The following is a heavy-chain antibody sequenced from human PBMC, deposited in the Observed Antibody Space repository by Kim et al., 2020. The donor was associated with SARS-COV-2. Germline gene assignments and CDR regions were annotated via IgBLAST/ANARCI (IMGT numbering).Heavy chain of an antibody. CDR2: LNQDGGIR. V-gene: IGHV3-7*03. CDR3: ARWSFGMDG. CDR1: GFIFTTYW. Sequence: GGSLRLSCASSGFIFTTYWMTWVRQAPGKGLEWVANLNQDGGIRNYVDSVKGRFTISRDNAKNSLHLQMNNVRPEDTALYYCARWSFGMDGWGQGTTVIVSS. D-gene: IGHD3-16*02. J-gene: IGHJ6*02.